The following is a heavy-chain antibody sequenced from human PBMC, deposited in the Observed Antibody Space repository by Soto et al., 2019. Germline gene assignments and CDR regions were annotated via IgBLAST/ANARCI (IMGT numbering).Heavy chain of an antibody. V-gene: IGHV4-34*01. Sequence: QVQLQQWGAGLLKPSETLSLTCAVYGGSFSGYYWSWIRQPPGKGLEWIGEINHSGSTNYNPSLKSRVTISVDTSKNQFSLKLSSVTAADTAVYYCARGESSTFDYWGQGTLVTVSS. CDR2: INHSGST. CDR3: ARGESSTFDY. J-gene: IGHJ4*02. CDR1: GGSFSGYY.